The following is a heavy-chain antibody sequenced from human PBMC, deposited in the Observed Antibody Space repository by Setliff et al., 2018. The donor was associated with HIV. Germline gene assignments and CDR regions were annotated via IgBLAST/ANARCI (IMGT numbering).Heavy chain of an antibody. D-gene: IGHD2-2*01. Sequence: SVKVSCKASGGTFSSYAINWVRQAPGQGLEWMGKISPALGTADYAQKFQGRVTITADQSTRTVYMELSSLRSEDTAVYYCARAYCSTTSCSTSYHYYYMDVWGKGTTVTVSS. V-gene: IGHV1-69*11. CDR3: ARAYCSTTSCSTSYHYYYMDV. J-gene: IGHJ6*03. CDR1: GGTFSSYA. CDR2: ISPALGTA.